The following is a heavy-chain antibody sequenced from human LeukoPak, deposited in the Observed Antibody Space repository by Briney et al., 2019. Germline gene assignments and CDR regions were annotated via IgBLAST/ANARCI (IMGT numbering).Heavy chain of an antibody. CDR2: IRSTGDNT. V-gene: IGHV3-23*01. CDR3: AKDAKRNYDFWDRFDY. J-gene: IGHJ4*02. Sequence: PGGSLRLSCATSGFTFANYAMGWVRQAPGTGLEWVSSIRSTGDNTYYADSVKGRFTISRDNSKNTLYLQMNSLRAEDTAIYYCAKDAKRNYDFWDRFDYWGQGTLVTVSS. D-gene: IGHD3-3*01. CDR1: GFTFANYA.